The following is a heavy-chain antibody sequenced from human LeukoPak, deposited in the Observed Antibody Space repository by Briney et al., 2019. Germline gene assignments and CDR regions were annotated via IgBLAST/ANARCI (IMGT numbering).Heavy chain of an antibody. CDR1: GFTFSSYS. V-gene: IGHV3-21*01. CDR3: ARGYCSATSCSFDY. J-gene: IGHJ4*02. D-gene: IGHD2-2*01. CDR2: ISSASSYI. Sequence: GGPLRLSCAASGFTFSSYSMNWVRQAPGKGLEWVSSISSASSYIYYADSVKGRFTISRDNAKNSLYLEMNSLRADDTAVYYCARGYCSATSCSFDYWGQGTLVTVSS.